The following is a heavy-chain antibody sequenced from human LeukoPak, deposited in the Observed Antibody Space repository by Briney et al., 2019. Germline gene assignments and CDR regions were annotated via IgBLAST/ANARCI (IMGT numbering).Heavy chain of an antibody. V-gene: IGHV4-61*02. J-gene: IGHJ5*02. CDR2: IYTSGST. CDR1: GGSISSGSYY. D-gene: IGHD3-10*01. Sequence: SETLSLTCTVSGGSISSGSYYWSWLRQPAGKGLEWIGRIYTSGSTNYNPSLKSRVTISVDTSKNQFSLKLSSVTAADTAVYYCARGYYYGSGSTYNWFDPWGQGTLVTVSS. CDR3: ARGYYYGSGSTYNWFDP.